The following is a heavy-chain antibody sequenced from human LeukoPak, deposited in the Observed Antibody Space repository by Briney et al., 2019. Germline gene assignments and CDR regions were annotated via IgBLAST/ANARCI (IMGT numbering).Heavy chain of an antibody. CDR3: ARVQVGQLLSRNWFDP. D-gene: IGHD2-2*01. V-gene: IGHV4-61*02. CDR1: GGSISSGSYY. Sequence: PSQTLSLTCTVSGGSISSGSYYWSWIRQPAGKGLEWIGRIYTSGSTNYNPSLKSRVTISVDTSKNQFSLKLSSVTAADTAVYYCARVQVGQLLSRNWFDPWGQGTLVTVSS. CDR2: IYTSGST. J-gene: IGHJ5*02.